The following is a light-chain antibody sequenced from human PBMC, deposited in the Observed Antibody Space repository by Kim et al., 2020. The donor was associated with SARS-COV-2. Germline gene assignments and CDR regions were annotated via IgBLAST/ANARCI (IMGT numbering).Light chain of an antibody. V-gene: IGLV4-69*01. Sequence: AFKLTRTLSSGHSSYAIAGHQQQPEKGPRYLMKLHSDGSHSKGDGIPDRFSGSSSGAERYLTISSLQSEDEADYYCQTWGTGTWVFGGGTQLTVL. J-gene: IGLJ3*02. CDR1: SGHSSYA. CDR3: QTWGTGTWV. CDR2: LHSDGSH.